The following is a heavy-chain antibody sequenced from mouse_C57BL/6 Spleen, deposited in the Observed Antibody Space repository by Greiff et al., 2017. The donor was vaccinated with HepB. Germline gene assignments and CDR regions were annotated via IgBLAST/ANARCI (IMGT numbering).Heavy chain of an antibody. D-gene: IGHD2-4*01. Sequence: VQLQQPGAELVMPGASVKLSCKASGYTFTSYWMHWVKQRPGQGLEWIGEIDPSDSYTNYNQKFKGKSTLTVDKSSSTAYMQLSSLTSEDSAVYYCARYYDYVLDYWGQGTTLTVSS. J-gene: IGHJ2*01. V-gene: IGHV1-69*01. CDR3: ARYYDYVLDY. CDR2: IDPSDSYT. CDR1: GYTFTSYW.